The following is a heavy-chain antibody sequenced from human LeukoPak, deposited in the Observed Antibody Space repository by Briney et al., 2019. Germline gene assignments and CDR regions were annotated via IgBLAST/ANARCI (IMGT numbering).Heavy chain of an antibody. CDR2: MNPNNGNT. J-gene: IGHJ4*02. CDR1: GYTFTSYD. V-gene: IGHV1-18*01. D-gene: IGHD6-13*01. Sequence: ASVKVSCKASGYTFTSYDINWVRQATGQGLEWMGWMNPNNGNTNYAQKLQGRVTMTTDTSTSTAYMELRSLRSDDTAVYYCARDYGSSWYYFDYWGQGTLVTVSS. CDR3: ARDYGSSWYYFDY.